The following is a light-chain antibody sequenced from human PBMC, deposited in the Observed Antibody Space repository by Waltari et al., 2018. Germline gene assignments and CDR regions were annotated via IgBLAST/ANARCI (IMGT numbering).Light chain of an antibody. J-gene: IGLJ3*02. V-gene: IGLV4-69*01. CDR3: QTGGHGTWV. Sequence: QLVLPQSPSASASLGASVKLTCTLSSGHRSNIIAWHQQQPEKGPRYLMKVNSDGSHSKGDGIPDRFSGSSSGAERYLTISSLQSEDEADYYCQTGGHGTWVFGGGTKLTVL. CDR1: SGHRSNI. CDR2: VNSDGSH.